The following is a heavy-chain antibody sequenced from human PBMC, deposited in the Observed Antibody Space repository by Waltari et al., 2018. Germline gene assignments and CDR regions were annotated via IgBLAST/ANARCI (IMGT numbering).Heavy chain of an antibody. CDR1: GGSFSGYY. J-gene: IGHJ3*02. D-gene: IGHD2-8*01. Sequence: QVQLQQWGAGLLKPSETLSLTCAVYGGSFSGYYWSWIRQPPGKGLAWIGEINHSGSTNYNPSLKSRVTISVDTSKNQFSLKLSSVTAADTAVYYCARGSGKYCTNGVCPKEGAFDIWGQGTMVTVSS. V-gene: IGHV4-34*01. CDR3: ARGSGKYCTNGVCPKEGAFDI. CDR2: INHSGST.